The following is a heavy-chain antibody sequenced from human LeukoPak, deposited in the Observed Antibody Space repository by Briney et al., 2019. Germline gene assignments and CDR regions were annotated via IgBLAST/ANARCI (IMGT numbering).Heavy chain of an antibody. J-gene: IGHJ4*02. CDR3: AKDSSGSSGYHYAPYFDY. D-gene: IGHD3-22*01. V-gene: IGHV3-23*01. CDR1: GFTFSSYA. Sequence: PGGSLRPSCAASGFTFSSYAMSWVRQAPGKGLEWVSAISGSGGSTYYADSVKGRFTISRDNSKNTLYLQMNSLRAEDTAVYYCAKDSSGSSGYHYAPYFDYWGQGTLVTVSS. CDR2: ISGSGGST.